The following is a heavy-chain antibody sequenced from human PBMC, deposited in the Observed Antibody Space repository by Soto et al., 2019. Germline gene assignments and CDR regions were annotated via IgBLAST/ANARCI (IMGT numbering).Heavy chain of an antibody. D-gene: IGHD2-15*01. CDR3: AHCSGGSFYSDGFDI. CDR1: GFTFSSYS. Sequence: EVQLLESGGGLVQPGGSLRLSCAASGFTFSSYSMIWVRQAPGNGLELVSAISRSSDNILYAYSVKGRFSISRHNSTNTVYLQMNSLRAEDTAVYYCAHCSGGSFYSDGFDIWGQGRMVTVSS. V-gene: IGHV3-23*01. CDR2: ISRSSDNI. J-gene: IGHJ3*02.